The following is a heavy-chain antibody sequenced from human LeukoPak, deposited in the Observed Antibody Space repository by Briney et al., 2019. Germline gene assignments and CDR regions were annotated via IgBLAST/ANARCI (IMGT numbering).Heavy chain of an antibody. CDR3: ARGLSSGSWSNWFDP. D-gene: IGHD1-26*01. J-gene: IGHJ5*02. V-gene: IGHV4-59*01. CDR2: IYYSGST. Sequence: NPSETLSLTCTVSGGSISSYYWSWIRQPPGKGPEWIGYIYYSGSTNYNPSLKSRVTISVDTSKNQFSLKLSSVTAADTTVYYCARGLSSGSWSNWFDPWGQGTLVTVSS. CDR1: GGSISSYY.